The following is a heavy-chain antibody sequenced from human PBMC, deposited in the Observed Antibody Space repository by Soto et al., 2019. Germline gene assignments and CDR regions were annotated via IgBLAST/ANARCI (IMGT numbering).Heavy chain of an antibody. Sequence: PSETLSLSCAASGFTFSSYAMSWVRQAPGKGLEWVSAISGSGGSTYYADSVKGRFTISRDNSKNTLYPQMNSLRAEDTAVYYCAKDWEQQLVLSSYYGMDVWGQGTTVTVSS. D-gene: IGHD6-13*01. J-gene: IGHJ6*02. CDR3: AKDWEQQLVLSSYYGMDV. V-gene: IGHV3-23*01. CDR2: ISGSGGST. CDR1: GFTFSSYA.